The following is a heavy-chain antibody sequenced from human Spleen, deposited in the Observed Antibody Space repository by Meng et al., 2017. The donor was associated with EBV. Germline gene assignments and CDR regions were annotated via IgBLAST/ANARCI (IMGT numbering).Heavy chain of an antibody. V-gene: IGHV4-4*02. CDR1: CGSSSGYYW. Sequence: QVQLAGAGLGLVKASVRLSLTFNFSCGSSSGYYWYIWVRQPPGKGLEWIGEIYHSGRTNYNPSLKSRATISADKSETQFSLNLKSVTAADTAVYYCARGRGGYYIFDYWGQGTLVTVSS. J-gene: IGHJ4*02. D-gene: IGHD3-22*01. CDR3: ARGRGGYYIFDY. CDR2: IYHSGRT.